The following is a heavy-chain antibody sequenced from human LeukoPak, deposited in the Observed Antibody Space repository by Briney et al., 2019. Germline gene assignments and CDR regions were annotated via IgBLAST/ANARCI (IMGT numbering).Heavy chain of an antibody. D-gene: IGHD7-27*01. CDR1: GYTFTGYY. CDR2: INPNSGGT. V-gene: IGHV1-2*02. Sequence: GASVKVSCKASGYTFTGYYMHWVRQAPGQGLEWMGWINPNSGGTNYAQKFQGRVTMTRDTSISTAYMELSRLRSDDTAVYYCARESNWGSCYFGYWGQGTLVTVSS. CDR3: ARESNWGSCYFGY. J-gene: IGHJ4*02.